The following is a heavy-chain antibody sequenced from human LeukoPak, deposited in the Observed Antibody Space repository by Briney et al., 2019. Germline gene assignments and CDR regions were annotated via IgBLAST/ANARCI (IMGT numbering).Heavy chain of an antibody. J-gene: IGHJ3*02. CDR1: GFTFSSYG. Sequence: GGSLRLSCAASGFTFSSYGMHWVRQAPGKGLEWVAVISYDGSNKYYADSVKGRFTISRDNSKNTLYLQMNSLRAEDTAVYYCAGARLTRRYNAGFDAIDIWGQGSLVTVSS. V-gene: IGHV3-30*03. CDR2: ISYDGSNK. CDR3: AGARLTRRYNAGFDAIDI. D-gene: IGHD1-1*01.